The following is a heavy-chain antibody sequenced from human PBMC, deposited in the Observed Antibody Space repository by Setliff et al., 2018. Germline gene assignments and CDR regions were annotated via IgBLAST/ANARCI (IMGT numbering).Heavy chain of an antibody. Sequence: SETLSLTCAVSGFSISSGYYWSWIRQPAGKGLEWIGHIYTSWSTNYNPSLKSRLTISVDASKRQFSLKLTSVTAADTAVYYCARMGGFQYMDVWGKGTTVTVSS. D-gene: IGHD3-3*01. V-gene: IGHV4-61*09. CDR2: IYTSWST. J-gene: IGHJ6*03. CDR1: GFSISSGYY. CDR3: ARMGGFQYMDV.